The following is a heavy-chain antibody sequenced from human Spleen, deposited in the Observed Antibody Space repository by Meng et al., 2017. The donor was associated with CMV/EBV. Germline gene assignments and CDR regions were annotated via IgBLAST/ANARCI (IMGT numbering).Heavy chain of an antibody. D-gene: IGHD3-22*01. CDR1: GGTFSSYT. CDR3: ARLPRVVNNYYYYTMDV. V-gene: IGHV1-18*01. J-gene: IGHJ6*02. CDR2: ISSYNGNT. Sequence: ASVKVSCKASGGTFSSYTISWVRQAPGEGLEWMGWISSYNGNTNYAQKFQGRVTMTTDTSTSTAYMEVRSLRSDDTAVYYCARLPRVVNNYYYYTMDVWGQGTTVTVSS.